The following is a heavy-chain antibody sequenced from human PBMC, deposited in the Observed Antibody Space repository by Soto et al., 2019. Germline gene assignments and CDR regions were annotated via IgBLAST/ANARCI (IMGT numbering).Heavy chain of an antibody. CDR2: ISGSGGST. Sequence: PGGSLRLSCAASGFTFSSYAMSWVRQAPGKGLEWVSAISGSGGSTYYADYVKGRFTISRDNSKNTLYLQMNSLRAEDTAVYYCAKAKYYYDSSGYYQRYFDLWGRGTLVTVSS. J-gene: IGHJ2*01. D-gene: IGHD3-22*01. CDR3: AKAKYYYDSSGYYQRYFDL. V-gene: IGHV3-23*01. CDR1: GFTFSSYA.